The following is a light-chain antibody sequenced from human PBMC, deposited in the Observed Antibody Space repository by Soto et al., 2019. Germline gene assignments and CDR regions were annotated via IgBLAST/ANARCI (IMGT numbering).Light chain of an antibody. CDR1: SSNIGAGYD. J-gene: IGLJ3*02. CDR3: QSYDSSLGGWV. V-gene: IGLV1-40*01. Sequence: QSVLTQPPSVSGAPGQRVTISCTGSSSNIGAGYDVHWYQQLPGTAPKLLIYGNSNRPSGVPDRFSGSKSGTSASLAITGLQAEDGADYYGQSYDSSLGGWVFGGGTKLTV. CDR2: GNS.